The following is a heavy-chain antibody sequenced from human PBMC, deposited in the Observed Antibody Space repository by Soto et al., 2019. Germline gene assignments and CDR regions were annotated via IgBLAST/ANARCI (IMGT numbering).Heavy chain of an antibody. CDR1: GYSFTSYW. J-gene: IGHJ4*02. Sequence: PGESLKIACNGSGYSFTSYWIGWVRWRPGKGLEWMGIIYPGDSDTSYSPSFQGQVTISADKSISTAYLQWSSLKASDTAMYYCARQPLYNWNGVDYWGQGTLVTVSS. CDR3: ARQPLYNWNGVDY. V-gene: IGHV5-51*01. D-gene: IGHD1-20*01. CDR2: IYPGDSDT.